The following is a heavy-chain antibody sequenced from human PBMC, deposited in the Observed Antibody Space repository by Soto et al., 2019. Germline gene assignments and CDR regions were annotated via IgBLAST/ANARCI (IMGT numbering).Heavy chain of an antibody. J-gene: IGHJ4*02. CDR1: GFTFSSDW. CDR3: ARDSSPADIVVVPAARAVDY. Sequence: EVQLVESGGGLVQPGGSLRLSCAASGFTFSSDWMSWVRQAPGKGLEWVANIKQDGSEKYYVDSVKGRFTISRDNAKNSLYLQMNSLRAEDTAVYYCARDSSPADIVVVPAARAVDYWGQGTLVTVSS. V-gene: IGHV3-7*01. CDR2: IKQDGSEK. D-gene: IGHD2-2*01.